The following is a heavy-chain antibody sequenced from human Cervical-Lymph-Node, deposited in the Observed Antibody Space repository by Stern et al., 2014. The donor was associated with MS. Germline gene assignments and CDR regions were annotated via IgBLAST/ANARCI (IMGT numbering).Heavy chain of an antibody. D-gene: IGHD3-16*01. CDR2: ISSSSAYI. Sequence: QLVQSGGGLVKPGGSLRLSCTVFGFTFSNSSMNWFRQAPGKGLEWVSSISSSSAYIYSADSVKGRFTISRDNAKNSLYLQMNSLRAEDTAVYYCARDGGDFWGQGTLVTVSS. V-gene: IGHV3-21*01. J-gene: IGHJ4*02. CDR1: GFTFSNSS. CDR3: ARDGGDF.